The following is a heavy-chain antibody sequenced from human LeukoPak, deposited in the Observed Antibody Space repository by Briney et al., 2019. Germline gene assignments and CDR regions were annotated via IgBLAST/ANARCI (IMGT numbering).Heavy chain of an antibody. V-gene: IGHV1-18*04. J-gene: IGHJ4*02. Sequence: ASVKVSCKASGYTFTSYGISWVRQAPGQGLEGMGWISAYNGNTKYAQKLQGRVTMTTDTSTSTAYMELRSLRSDDTAVYYCARPSSGWYGTDYWGQGTLVTVSS. CDR3: ARPSSGWYGTDY. CDR2: ISAYNGNT. D-gene: IGHD6-19*01. CDR1: GYTFTSYG.